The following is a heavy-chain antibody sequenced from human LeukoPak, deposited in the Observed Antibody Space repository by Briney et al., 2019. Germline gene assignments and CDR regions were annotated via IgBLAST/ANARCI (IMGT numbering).Heavy chain of an antibody. D-gene: IGHD1-7*01. CDR3: AGFWNWNYYFEY. CDR1: GYTFSSYW. Sequence: GESLKISCKGSGYTFSSYWIGWVRQMPGKGLEWMGIIYPGDSETRYSPSFQGQVTISADKSTTTAYLQWSSLKASDTAMYYCAGFWNWNYYFEYWGQGTLVTVSS. V-gene: IGHV5-51*01. CDR2: IYPGDSET. J-gene: IGHJ4*02.